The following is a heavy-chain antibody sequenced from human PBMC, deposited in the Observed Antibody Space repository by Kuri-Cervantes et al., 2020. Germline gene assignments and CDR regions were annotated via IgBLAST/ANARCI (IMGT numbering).Heavy chain of an antibody. CDR2: ISWNSGSI. J-gene: IGHJ3*02. CDR3: ANLGGYCSGGTCYGAFDI. CDR1: GFTFDDYA. Sequence: SLKISCAASGFTFDDYAMHWVRQAPGKGLEWVSGISWNSGSIGYADSVKGRFTISRDNSKNTLYLQMNSLRAEDTAVYYCANLGGYCSGGTCYGAFDIWGQGTMVTVSS. D-gene: IGHD2-15*01. V-gene: IGHV3-9*01.